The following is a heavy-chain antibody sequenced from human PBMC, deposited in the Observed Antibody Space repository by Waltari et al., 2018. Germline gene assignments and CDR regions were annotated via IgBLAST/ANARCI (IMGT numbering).Heavy chain of an antibody. D-gene: IGHD2-21*01. CDR3: ALDTGALWMDV. CDR2: INPSGGST. J-gene: IGHJ6*02. V-gene: IGHV1-46*01. Sequence: QVQLVQSVAEVKKPGASVKISCTTSEYTFTSSYIHWVRQAPGQGLEWMGIINPSGGSTIYAQKFQGRVTMTRDTSTSTVYMELSSLRSEDTAVYYCALDTGALWMDVWGQGTTVTVSS. CDR1: EYTFTSSY.